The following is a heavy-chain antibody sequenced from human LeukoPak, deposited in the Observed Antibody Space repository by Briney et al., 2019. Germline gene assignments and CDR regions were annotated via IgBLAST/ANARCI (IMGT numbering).Heavy chain of an antibody. V-gene: IGHV4-39*01. CDR2: IYYSGST. CDR1: GGSISSSSYY. D-gene: IGHD5-18*01. J-gene: IGHJ4*02. CDR3: ARNDVDTAFFDY. Sequence: PSETLSLTCTVSGGSISSSSYYWGWIRQPPGKGLEWIGSIYYSGSTYYNPSLKSRVTISVDTSKNQFSLKLSSVTAADTAVYYCARNDVDTAFFDYWGQGTLGTVSS.